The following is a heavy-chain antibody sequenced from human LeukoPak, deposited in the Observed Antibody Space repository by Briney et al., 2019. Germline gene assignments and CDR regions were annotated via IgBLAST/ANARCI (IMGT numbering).Heavy chain of an antibody. CDR1: GGSISSSSYY. J-gene: IGHJ4*02. Sequence: SETLSLTCTVSGGSISSSSYYWGWIRQPPGKGLEWIGSIYYSGSTYYNPSLKSRVTISVDTSKNQFSLKLSSVTAADTAVYYCARRADFWSGYYGPFDYWGQGTLVTVSS. D-gene: IGHD3-3*01. CDR3: ARRADFWSGYYGPFDY. V-gene: IGHV4-39*01. CDR2: IYYSGST.